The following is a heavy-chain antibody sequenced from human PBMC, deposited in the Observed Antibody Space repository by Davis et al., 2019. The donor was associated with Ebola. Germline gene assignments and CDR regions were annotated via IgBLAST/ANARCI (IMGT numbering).Heavy chain of an antibody. Sequence: ASVKVSCKASGYTFTGYNMHWMRQAPGQGLEWLGRVILKSGATNYAQKFQGRVTMTRDTSISTVYMELSSLRYDDTADYYCARGWLRSKFDYWGRGTLVTVSS. J-gene: IGHJ4*02. D-gene: IGHD5-12*01. CDR3: ARGWLRSKFDY. V-gene: IGHV1-2*06. CDR1: GYTFTGYN. CDR2: VILKSGAT.